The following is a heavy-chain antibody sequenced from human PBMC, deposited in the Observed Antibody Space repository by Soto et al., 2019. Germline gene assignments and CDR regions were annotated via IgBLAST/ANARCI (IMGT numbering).Heavy chain of an antibody. D-gene: IGHD2-15*01. CDR1: GGSISSSSYY. J-gene: IGHJ4*02. Sequence: SETLSLTCTVSGGSISSSSYYWSWVRQNPGKGLEWIGHIYHSGRTYYNPSLKSRVSISIDTSKNQYSLHLSSVTAADTAVYYCARWVEVSLDYFDSWGQGNPVTVSS. CDR3: ARWVEVSLDYFDS. V-gene: IGHV4-31*03. CDR2: IYHSGRT.